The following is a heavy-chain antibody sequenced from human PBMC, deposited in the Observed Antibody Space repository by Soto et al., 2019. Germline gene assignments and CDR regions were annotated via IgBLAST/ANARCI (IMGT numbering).Heavy chain of an antibody. CDR1: GFTFSDHF. Sequence: GGALRVSCVASGFTFSDHFMSWIRQAPGKGLEWISYISSSDGPIYYADSVRGRFTISRDNDKNSLYLQMYSLRAEGTGVYYCARDRDTIVVPAAHYYYNGMDVWGQGTTVTVSS. CDR2: ISSSDGPI. J-gene: IGHJ6*02. CDR3: ARDRDTIVVPAAHYYYNGMDV. D-gene: IGHD2-2*01. V-gene: IGHV3-11*01.